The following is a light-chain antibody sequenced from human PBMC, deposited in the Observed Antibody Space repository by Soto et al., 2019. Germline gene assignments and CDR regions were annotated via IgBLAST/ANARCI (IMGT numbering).Light chain of an antibody. V-gene: IGKV3-15*01. CDR1: QSINNN. J-gene: IGKJ4*01. CDR2: GAS. Sequence: EIVMTQSPATLSVSPGERATLSCRASQSINNNLAWYQQKRGQGPRLLIHGASSRATGTPARFSGSGSGTGITLTISSLQSEDFAICYCQQYNDWPLTFGGGTKVQIK. CDR3: QQYNDWPLT.